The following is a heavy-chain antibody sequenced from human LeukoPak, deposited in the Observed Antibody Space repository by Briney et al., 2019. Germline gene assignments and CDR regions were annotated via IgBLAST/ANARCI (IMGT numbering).Heavy chain of an antibody. CDR2: IYYSGST. J-gene: IGHJ4*02. V-gene: IGHV4-59*12. CDR3: ARAPRDTNSWYYFDY. D-gene: IGHD5-18*01. CDR1: GGSISSYY. Sequence: SETLSLTCTVSGGSISSYYWSWIRQPPGKGLEWIGYIYYSGSTNYNPSLKSRVTISVDTSKNQFSLKLSSVTAADTAAYYCARAPRDTNSWYYFDYWGQGTLVSVSS.